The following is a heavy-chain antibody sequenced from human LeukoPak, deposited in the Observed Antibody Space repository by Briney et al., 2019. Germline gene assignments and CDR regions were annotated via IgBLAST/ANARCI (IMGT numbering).Heavy chain of an antibody. V-gene: IGHV1-2*02. Sequence: SVKVSCKASGYTFTGYYMHWVRQAPGQGLEWMGWINPNSCGTNYAQKFQGRVTMTRDTSISTAYMELSRLRSDDTAVYYCARRHYYYGSGSYPYYYFDYWGQGTLVTVSS. CDR1: GYTFTGYY. CDR3: ARRHYYYGSGSYPYYYFDY. J-gene: IGHJ4*02. CDR2: INPNSCGT. D-gene: IGHD3-10*01.